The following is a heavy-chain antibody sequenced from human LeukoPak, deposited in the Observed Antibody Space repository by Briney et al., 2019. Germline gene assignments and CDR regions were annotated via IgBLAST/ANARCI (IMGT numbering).Heavy chain of an antibody. D-gene: IGHD2-15*01. V-gene: IGHV3-23*01. CDR1: GLTFSSYA. J-gene: IGHJ6*03. CDR3: AKTYRYCSGSSCYYQYMDV. Sequence: GGSLRLSCAASGLTFSSYAMSWVRQAAGKGLEWVSAISGSGGGTYYADSVKGRFTISRDNSKNTLYLQMNSLRAEDAAVYFCAKTYRYCSGSSCYYQYMDVWGKGTTVTVSS. CDR2: ISGSGGGT.